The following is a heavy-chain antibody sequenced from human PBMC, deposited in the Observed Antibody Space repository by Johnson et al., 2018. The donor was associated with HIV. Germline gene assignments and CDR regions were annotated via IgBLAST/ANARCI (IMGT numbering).Heavy chain of an antibody. V-gene: IGHV3-66*01. Sequence: VQLVESGGGLVQPGGSLRLSCAASGFTVSSNYMSWVRQAPGKGLEWVSVIYSGGSTYYADSVKGRFTISRDNSKNTLYLQMNSLRAEDTAVYYCAREATYYDYGWGSYAFDIWGQGTMVTVSS. D-gene: IGHD3-16*01. CDR3: AREATYYDYGWGSYAFDI. CDR2: IYSGGST. J-gene: IGHJ3*02. CDR1: GFTVSSNY.